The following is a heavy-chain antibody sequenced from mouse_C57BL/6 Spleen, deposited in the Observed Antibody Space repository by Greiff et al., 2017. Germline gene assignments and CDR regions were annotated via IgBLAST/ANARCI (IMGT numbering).Heavy chain of an antibody. D-gene: IGHD1-1*01. Sequence: QVQLKQPGTELVKPGASVKLSCKASGYTFTSYWMHWVKQRPGQGLEWIGNINPSNGGTNYNEKFKSKATLTVDKSSSTAYMQLSSLTSEDSAVYYCARFGSSHYYAMDYWGQGTSVTVSS. J-gene: IGHJ4*01. CDR2: INPSNGGT. CDR1: GYTFTSYW. CDR3: ARFGSSHYYAMDY. V-gene: IGHV1-53*01.